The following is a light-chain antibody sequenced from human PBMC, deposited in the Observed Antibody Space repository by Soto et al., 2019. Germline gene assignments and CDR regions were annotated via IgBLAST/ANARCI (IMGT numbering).Light chain of an antibody. V-gene: IGLV1-47*01. Sequence: QSVLTQPPSASGTPGQRVTISCSGSSSNIGSNYVYWYQQLPGTAPKLLICRNNQRPSGVPDRFSGSKSGTSASLAISGLRSEDEADYYCAAWDDSLSGPSVVFGGGTKLTVL. CDR3: AAWDDSLSGPSVV. CDR1: SSNIGSNY. J-gene: IGLJ2*01. CDR2: RNN.